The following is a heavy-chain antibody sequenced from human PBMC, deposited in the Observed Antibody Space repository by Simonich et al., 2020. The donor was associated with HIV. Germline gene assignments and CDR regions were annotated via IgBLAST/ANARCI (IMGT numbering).Heavy chain of an antibody. D-gene: IGHD4-17*01. CDR3: YGDYGEYYFDH. CDR1: GYSIRNGYY. CDR2: IYYSGST. J-gene: IGHJ4*02. V-gene: IGHV4-38-2*01. Sequence: QVQLQESGPGLVKPSETLSLTCAVSGYSIRNGYYWGWIRQPPGKGLEWIGSIYYSGSTFYNPSLKSRVTISVDTSKNQFSLNLRSVTAADTAVYYCYGDYGEYYFDHWSQGTLVTVSS.